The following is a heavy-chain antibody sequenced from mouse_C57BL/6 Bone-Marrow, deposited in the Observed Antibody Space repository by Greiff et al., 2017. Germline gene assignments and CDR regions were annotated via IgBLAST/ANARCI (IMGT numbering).Heavy chain of an antibody. D-gene: IGHD2-4*01. CDR3: ARDDYLYYYAMDY. CDR2: IDPSDSYT. Sequence: VQLQQPGAELVMPGASVKLSCKASGYTFTSDWMHWVKQRPGQGLEWIGEIDPSDSYTNYNQKFKGKSTLTVAKSSSTAYMQLSSLTSEDAAVFYCARDDYLYYYAMDYWGQGTSVTVSS. V-gene: IGHV1-69*01. CDR1: GYTFTSDW. J-gene: IGHJ4*01.